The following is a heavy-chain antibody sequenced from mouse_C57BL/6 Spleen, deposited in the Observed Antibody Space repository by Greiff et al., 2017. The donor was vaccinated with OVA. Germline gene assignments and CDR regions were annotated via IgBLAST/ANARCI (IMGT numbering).Heavy chain of an antibody. CDR3: AREDYGNYAMDY. CDR1: GFTFSDYY. V-gene: IGHV5-16*01. Sequence: EVKVVESEGGLVQPGSSMKLSCTASGFTFSDYYMAWVRQVPEKGLEWVANINYDGSSTYYLDSLKSRFIISRDNAKNILYLQMSSLKSEDTATYYCAREDYGNYAMDYWGQGTSVTVSS. CDR2: INYDGSST. J-gene: IGHJ4*01. D-gene: IGHD1-2*01.